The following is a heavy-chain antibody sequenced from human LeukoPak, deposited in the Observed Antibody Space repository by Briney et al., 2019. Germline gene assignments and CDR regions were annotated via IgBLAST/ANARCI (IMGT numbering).Heavy chain of an antibody. CDR1: GYTLTSYG. Sequence: ASVKVSCKASGYTLTSYGISWVRQAPGQGLEWMGWISAYNGNTNYAQKLQGRVTMTTDTSTSTAYMELRSLRSDDTAVYYCARDAAYYDFWSGYYTEARWFDPWGQGTLVTVSS. CDR2: ISAYNGNT. V-gene: IGHV1-18*01. D-gene: IGHD3-3*01. J-gene: IGHJ5*02. CDR3: ARDAAYYDFWSGYYTEARWFDP.